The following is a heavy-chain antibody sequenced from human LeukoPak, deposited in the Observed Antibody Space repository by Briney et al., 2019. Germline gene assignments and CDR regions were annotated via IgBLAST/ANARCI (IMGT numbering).Heavy chain of an antibody. D-gene: IGHD6-19*01. V-gene: IGHV1-18*01. CDR2: ISAYNGNT. CDR1: GYTFTSYG. Sequence: GASVKVSCKASGYTFTSYGISWVRQAPGQGLEWMGWISAYNGNTNYAQKLQGRVTMTTDTYTSTAYMELRSLRSDDTAVYYCARCGRSGWYGDYYYMDVWGKGTTVTVSS. CDR3: ARCGRSGWYGDYYYMDV. J-gene: IGHJ6*03.